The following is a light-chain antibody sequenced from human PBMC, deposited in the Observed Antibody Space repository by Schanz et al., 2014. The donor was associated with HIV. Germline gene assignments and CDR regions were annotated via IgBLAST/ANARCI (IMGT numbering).Light chain of an antibody. Sequence: EIVLTQSPGSLSLSPGERATLSCGASPRLSSSYLAWYQQKRDQPPRLVIYATSTRAAGIPDRFSGTGSGTDFTLTISRLEPEDFAVYFCQYFGNSGGTFGGGTKVEI. CDR1: PRLSSSY. J-gene: IGKJ4*01. CDR3: QYFGNSGGT. CDR2: ATS. V-gene: IGKV3-20*01.